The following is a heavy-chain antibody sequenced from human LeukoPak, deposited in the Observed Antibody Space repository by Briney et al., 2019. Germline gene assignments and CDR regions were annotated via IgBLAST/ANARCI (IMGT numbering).Heavy chain of an antibody. CDR2: IYSGGST. V-gene: IGHV3-53*01. J-gene: IGHJ4*02. CDR1: GFTVSSNY. D-gene: IGHD6-19*01. Sequence: GGSLRLSCAASGFTVSSNYMSWVRQAPGKGLEWVSVIYSGGSTCYADSVKGRFTISRDNSKNTLYLQMSSLRAEDTAVYYCARDGGVAGSFDYWGQGTLVTVSS. CDR3: ARDGGVAGSFDY.